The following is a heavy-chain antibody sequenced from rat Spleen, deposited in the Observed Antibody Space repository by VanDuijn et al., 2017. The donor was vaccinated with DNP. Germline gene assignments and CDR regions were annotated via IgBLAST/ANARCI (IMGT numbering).Heavy chain of an antibody. J-gene: IGHJ2*01. Sequence: EVQLQESGPGLVEPSQSLSLTCSVTGYSITSCCRWTWIRKFPGNKLEWMGYINSAGSTNYNPSHKGRISITRDTSKNQFFLQVNSVTTEDTATYYCARSDNSGSKWNYWGHGVMVTVSS. CDR2: INSAGST. CDR3: ARSDNSGSKWNY. V-gene: IGHV3-3*01. CDR1: GYSITSCCR. D-gene: IGHD4-3*01.